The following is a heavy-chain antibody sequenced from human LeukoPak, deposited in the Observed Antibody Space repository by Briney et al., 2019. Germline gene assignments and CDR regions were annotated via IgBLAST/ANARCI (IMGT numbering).Heavy chain of an antibody. J-gene: IGHJ4*02. CDR2: IDPNSGGT. D-gene: IGHD2-2*01. CDR3: ARGSRVSGDY. V-gene: IGHV1-2*06. CDR1: GYTFTGYY. Sequence: ASVKVSCKTSGYTFTGYYMHWVRQAPGQGLEWLGRIDPNSGGTSYAHNFQGGVTMTRDTSISTAYMDLSSLRSDDTAVYYCARGSRVSGDYWGQGTLVTVSS.